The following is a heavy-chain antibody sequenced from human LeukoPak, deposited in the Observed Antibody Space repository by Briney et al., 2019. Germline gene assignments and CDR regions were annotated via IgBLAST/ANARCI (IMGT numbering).Heavy chain of an antibody. V-gene: IGHV3-30*02. CDR3: AKDLMYSSSWSSDAFDI. Sequence: GVSLRLSCAASVFTFSSYGMQWVRESPGKGREGVAFIRYDGSNKYYADSVKGRFTISRDNSKNTMYLQMNSLSAEDTAVYYCAKDLMYSSSWSSDAFDIWGQGTMVTVSS. D-gene: IGHD6-13*01. CDR2: IRYDGSNK. CDR1: VFTFSSYG. J-gene: IGHJ3*02.